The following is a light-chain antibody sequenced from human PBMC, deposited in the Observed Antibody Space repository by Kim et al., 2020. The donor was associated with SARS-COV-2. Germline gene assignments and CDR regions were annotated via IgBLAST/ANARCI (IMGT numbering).Light chain of an antibody. Sequence: SVALSCPGTGVAFGGYKYVSGYQPHPGKSPKLIIYEVTKRPSGVPDRFSGSMSGNTASLTVSGLQAEDEADYYCASHGGYDYVFGTGTRVTVL. CDR1: GVAFGGYKY. CDR2: EVT. V-gene: IGLV2-8*01. J-gene: IGLJ1*01. CDR3: ASHGGYDYV.